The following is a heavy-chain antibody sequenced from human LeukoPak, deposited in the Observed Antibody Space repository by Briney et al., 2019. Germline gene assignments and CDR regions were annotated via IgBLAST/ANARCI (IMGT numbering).Heavy chain of an antibody. Sequence: ASVKVSCKASGYPFTGYYIRWVRQAPGQGLEWMGWINPDSGDTNYAQKLQGRVTMTTDTSTSTAYMELRSLRSDDTVVYYCARVLSGYSSGWYVYWGQGTTVFVS. J-gene: IGHJ6*02. D-gene: IGHD6-19*01. CDR3: ARVLSGYSSGWYVY. CDR2: INPDSGDT. V-gene: IGHV1-18*04. CDR1: GYPFTGYY.